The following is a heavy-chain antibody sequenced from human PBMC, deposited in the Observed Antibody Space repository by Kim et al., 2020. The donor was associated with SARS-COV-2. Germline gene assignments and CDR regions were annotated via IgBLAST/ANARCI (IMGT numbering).Heavy chain of an antibody. CDR3: VRDVQSGVTTG. CDR2: ISGSGGTA. V-gene: IGHV3-23*01. CDR1: GFAFSSYA. Sequence: GGSLRLSCAASGFAFSSYAMNWVRQPPGKGLEWVSIISGSGGTAYYADSVKGRFTISRDNSKNTLYLQINSLRAGDTAVYYCVRDVQSGVTTGWGQGTLVTVSS. D-gene: IGHD3-10*01. J-gene: IGHJ4*02.